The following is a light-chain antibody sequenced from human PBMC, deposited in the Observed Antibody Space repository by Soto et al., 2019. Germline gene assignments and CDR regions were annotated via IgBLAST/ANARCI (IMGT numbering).Light chain of an antibody. V-gene: IGKV1-5*01. CDR2: DAA. CDR3: QQYNSYPYT. Sequence: DIQMTQSPSPLSASVGDRVTISCRASQRINSWLAWYQQQPGKAPKLLIYDAASLERGVPSRFSGSGSGTEFTLTISSLQPDDFATYYCQQYNSYPYTFGQGTKLEIK. CDR1: QRINSW. J-gene: IGKJ2*01.